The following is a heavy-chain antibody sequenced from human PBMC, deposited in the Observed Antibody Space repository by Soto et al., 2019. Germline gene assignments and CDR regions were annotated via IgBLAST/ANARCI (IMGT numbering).Heavy chain of an antibody. CDR1: DGSIRSRGYY. CDR3: ARGRRINTLVRGRNRFDP. Sequence: SEDLSLTCTVSDGSIRSRGYYWSWSRKNTGPGLEWIGYIYYSGSTYYNPSLKSRVTISVDTSKNQFSLKLSSVTAADTAVYYCARGRRINTLVRGRNRFDPRGQGTV. D-gene: IGHD3-10*01. J-gene: IGHJ5*02. V-gene: IGHV4-31*03. CDR2: IYYSGST.